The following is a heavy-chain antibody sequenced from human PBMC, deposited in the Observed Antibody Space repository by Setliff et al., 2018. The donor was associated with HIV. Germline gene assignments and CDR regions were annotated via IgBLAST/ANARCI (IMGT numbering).Heavy chain of an antibody. CDR3: TRVDYDFWSGPMTRYYFDY. CDR2: IRSKAYGGTT. J-gene: IGHJ4*02. D-gene: IGHD3-3*01. Sequence: GGSLRLSCTASGFTFGDYAMSWVRQAPGKGLEWVGFIRSKAYGGTTEYAASVKGRFTISRDDSESIAYLQMNSLKTEDTAVYYCTRVDYDFWSGPMTRYYFDYWGQGTLVTVSS. CDR1: GFTFGDYA. V-gene: IGHV3-49*04.